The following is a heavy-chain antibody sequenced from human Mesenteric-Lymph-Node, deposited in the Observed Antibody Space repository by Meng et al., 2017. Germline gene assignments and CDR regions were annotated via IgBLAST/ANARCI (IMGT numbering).Heavy chain of an antibody. CDR2: INPSGGST. J-gene: IGHJ5*02. V-gene: IGHV1-46*01. Sequence: ASVKVSCKASGYTFTSYYMHWVRQAPGQGLEWMGIINPSGGSTSYAQKFQGRVTMTRDTSTSTVYMELSSLRSEDTAVYYCARDSWPYSSSWYRGQRWFDPWGQGTLVTVSS. CDR3: ARDSWPYSSSWYRGQRWFDP. CDR1: GYTFTSYY. D-gene: IGHD6-13*01.